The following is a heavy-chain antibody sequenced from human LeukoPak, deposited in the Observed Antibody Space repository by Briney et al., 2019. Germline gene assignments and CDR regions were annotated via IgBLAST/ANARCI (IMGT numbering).Heavy chain of an antibody. CDR1: GFTFSSYG. CDR2: IWYDGSNK. V-gene: IGHV3-33*06. CDR3: AKDSIGVFDY. J-gene: IGHJ4*02. D-gene: IGHD3-22*01. Sequence: GGSLRLSCAASGFTFSSYGMHWVRQAPGKGLEWMAVIWYDGSNKYYADSVKGRFTISRDNSKNTLYLQMNSLRAEVTAVYYCAKDSIGVFDYWGQGTLVTVSS.